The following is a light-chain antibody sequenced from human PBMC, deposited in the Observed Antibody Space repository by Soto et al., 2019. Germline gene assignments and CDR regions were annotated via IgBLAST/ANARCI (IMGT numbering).Light chain of an antibody. V-gene: IGKV3-11*01. CDR3: QMRRKGPPIFT. J-gene: IGKJ3*01. Sequence: EIVLTQSPATLSLSPGERATLSCRANENINNYLAWYQQTPGQAPRLLIFDASNRTAGVPARFIGSGSGTDLTLTISSMETEDFEVYYCQMRRKGPPIFTFGPGTKLDIK. CDR2: DAS. CDR1: ENINNY.